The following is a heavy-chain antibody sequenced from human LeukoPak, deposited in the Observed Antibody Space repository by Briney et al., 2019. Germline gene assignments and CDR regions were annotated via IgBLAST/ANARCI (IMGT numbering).Heavy chain of an antibody. V-gene: IGHV4-34*01. D-gene: IGHD6-25*01. CDR1: GGSFSGYY. J-gene: IGHJ4*02. Sequence: PSETLSLTCAVYGGSFSGYYWSWIRQPPGKGLEWIGEINHSGSTNYNPSLKSRVTISVDTSKNQFSLKLSSVTAADTAVYYCARSGRRSDYWGQGTLVTVSS. CDR2: INHSGST. CDR3: ARSGRRSDY.